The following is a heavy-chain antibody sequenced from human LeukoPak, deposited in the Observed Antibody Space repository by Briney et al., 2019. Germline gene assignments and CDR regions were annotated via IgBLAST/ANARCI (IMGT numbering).Heavy chain of an antibody. J-gene: IGHJ5*02. V-gene: IGHV1-18*01. CDR2: ISAYNGNT. Sequence: AASVKVSCKASGYTFTSYGISWVRQAPGQGLEWMGWISAYNGNTNYAQKLQGRVTMTRDMSTATVYLDLSSLRFDDTAVYYCARGHGSGSTNWFDPWGQGTLVTVSS. D-gene: IGHD3-10*01. CDR1: GYTFTSYG. CDR3: ARGHGSGSTNWFDP.